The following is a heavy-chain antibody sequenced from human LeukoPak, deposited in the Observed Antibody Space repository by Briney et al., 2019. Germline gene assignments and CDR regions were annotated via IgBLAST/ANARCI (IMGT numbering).Heavy chain of an antibody. CDR3: AHFKGGSFDF. Sequence: SETLSLTCTVSGGSISSSSYYWGWIRQPPGKGLEWIGSIYYSGNTYYNPSLKSRVTISVDTSKNQFSLKLTSVTAADTAVYYCAHFKGGSFDFWGQGTMVTVSS. D-gene: IGHD1-26*01. J-gene: IGHJ3*01. CDR2: IYYSGNT. CDR1: GGSISSSSYY. V-gene: IGHV4-39*01.